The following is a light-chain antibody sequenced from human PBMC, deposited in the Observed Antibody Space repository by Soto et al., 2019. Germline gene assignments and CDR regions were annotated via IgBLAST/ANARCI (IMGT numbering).Light chain of an antibody. J-gene: IGKJ1*01. Sequence: EIVLTQSPATLSVSPGERATLSRRASQSVSSNLAWYQQKPGQAPRLLIYGASTRATGIPARFSGSGSGTEFTLTISSLQSEDFAVYYCQQYHNWPQTFGQGTKVDIK. CDR2: GAS. V-gene: IGKV3-15*01. CDR1: QSVSSN. CDR3: QQYHNWPQT.